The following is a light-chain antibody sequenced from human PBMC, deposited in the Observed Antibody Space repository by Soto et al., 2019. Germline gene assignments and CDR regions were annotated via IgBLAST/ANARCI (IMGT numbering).Light chain of an antibody. J-gene: IGLJ2*01. CDR3: QSYDSSLSVV. CDR1: SSNIGAGYD. Sequence: QSVLTQPPSVSGAPGQRVTISCTGSSSNIGAGYDVHWYQQRPGTAPQLLTYGNSKRPAGVPDRFSGSKSGTSASLAITGRQAEDEADYYCQSYDSSLSVVFGGGTTLAVL. CDR2: GNS. V-gene: IGLV1-40*01.